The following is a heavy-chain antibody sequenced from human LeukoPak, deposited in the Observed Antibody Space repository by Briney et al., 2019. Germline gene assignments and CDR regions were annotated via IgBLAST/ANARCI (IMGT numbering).Heavy chain of an antibody. D-gene: IGHD2-2*01. J-gene: IGHJ5*02. CDR1: GGSISSHF. V-gene: IGHV4-59*11. Sequence: SETLSLTCTVSGGSISSHFWSWIRQPPGKGLEWIGYIYYTGSTNYNPSLKSRVTISVDTSKNQFSLKLSSVTAADTAVYYCARDGSSTRGYNWFDTWGQGTLVTVSS. CDR3: ARDGSSTRGYNWFDT. CDR2: IYYTGST.